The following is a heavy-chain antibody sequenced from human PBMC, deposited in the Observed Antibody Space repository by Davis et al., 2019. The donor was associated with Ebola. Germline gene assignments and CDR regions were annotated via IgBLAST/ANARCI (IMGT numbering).Heavy chain of an antibody. CDR2: TYYYNSKWNN. V-gene: IGHV6-1*01. CDR1: GDSVSRGSGG. J-gene: IGHJ4*02. Sequence: HSQTLSLTCAISGDSVSRGSGGWNWIRQSTSRGLEWPGRTYYYNSKWNNDYAVSVNSRININPDASKNQFSLHLNSVTPEDTAVYYCAKRWLRSGIADWGQGTLVTVSS. D-gene: IGHD5-12*01. CDR3: AKRWLRSGIAD.